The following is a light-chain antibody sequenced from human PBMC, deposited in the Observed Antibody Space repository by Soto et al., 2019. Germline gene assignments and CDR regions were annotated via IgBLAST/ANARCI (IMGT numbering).Light chain of an antibody. CDR3: SSYTSSSTLV. CDR2: EVS. CDR1: SSDVGDYNY. V-gene: IGLV2-14*01. Sequence: QSALTQPASVSGSPGQSITISCTGTSSDVGDYNYVSWYQQHPGKAPKVMIYEVSSRPSGVSNRFSGSKSGNTASLTISGLQTEDEADYYCSSYTSSSTLVFGTGTKLTVL. J-gene: IGLJ1*01.